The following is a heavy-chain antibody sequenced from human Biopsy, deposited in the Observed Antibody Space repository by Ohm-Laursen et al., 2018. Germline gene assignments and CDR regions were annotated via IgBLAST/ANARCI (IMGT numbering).Heavy chain of an antibody. V-gene: IGHV1-2*02. D-gene: IGHD4-17*01. CDR1: EYSVTDYF. J-gene: IGHJ6*02. Sequence: ASVKVSCKVSEYSVTDYFIHWVRHAPGQGFEWMGWINPKSGVANHAQNFQGRVSMTRDTSIHTVYLELNSLRSDDTAVYYCARDMTVTARPYYYSGVDVWGPGTRVTVSS. CDR3: ARDMTVTARPYYYSGVDV. CDR2: INPKSGVA.